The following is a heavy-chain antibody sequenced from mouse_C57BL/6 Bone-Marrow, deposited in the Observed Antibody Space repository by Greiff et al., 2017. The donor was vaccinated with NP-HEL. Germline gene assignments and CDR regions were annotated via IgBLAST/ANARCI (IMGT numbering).Heavy chain of an antibody. J-gene: IGHJ3*01. CDR2: INPGTVGT. CDR1: GYAFTNYL. CDR3: ARGGIYYDYAWFAY. D-gene: IGHD2-4*01. Sequence: QVQLQQSGAELVRPGTSVKVSCTASGYAFTNYLIEWVKQRPGQGLEWICVINPGTVGTTSNYPFPFKATLTAYKSSSTAYMQLSSLTSEDSAVYFCARGGIYYDYAWFAYWGQGTLVTVSA. V-gene: IGHV1-54*01.